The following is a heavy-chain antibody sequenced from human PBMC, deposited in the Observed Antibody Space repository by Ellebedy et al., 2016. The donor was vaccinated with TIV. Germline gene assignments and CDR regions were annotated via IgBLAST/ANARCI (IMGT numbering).Heavy chain of an antibody. V-gene: IGHV1-18*01. CDR3: ARAGGQTQRLVFSPKFYFGMNV. CDR1: GYSFTSYG. CDR2: ISAYNGDT. Sequence: ASVKVSXXASGYSFTSYGISWVRQAPGQGLEWMGWISAYNGDTNYAQKFQGRVTMTTDTYTRTAYMELRSLRSDDTAVYYCARAGGQTQRLVFSPKFYFGMNVWGQGTTVTVSS. D-gene: IGHD6-13*01. J-gene: IGHJ6*02.